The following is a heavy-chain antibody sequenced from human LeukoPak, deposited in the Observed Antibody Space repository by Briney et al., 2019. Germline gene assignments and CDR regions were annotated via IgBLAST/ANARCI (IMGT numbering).Heavy chain of an antibody. J-gene: IGHJ4*02. D-gene: IGHD2-2*01. CDR1: GFTVNSNY. V-gene: IGHV3-66*01. Sequence: GGTLRLSCAASGFTVNSNYMSWVRQAPGKGLEWVSLINSGGYTYYADSVKGRFTISRDNSKNTLYLQMNSLRAEDTAVYYCTRDRSSQSEETDYWGQGTLVTVSS. CDR2: INSGGYT. CDR3: TRDRSSQSEETDY.